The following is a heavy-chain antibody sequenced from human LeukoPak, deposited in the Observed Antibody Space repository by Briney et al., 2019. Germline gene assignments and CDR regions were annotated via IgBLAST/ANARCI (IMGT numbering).Heavy chain of an antibody. J-gene: IGHJ4*02. D-gene: IGHD3-22*01. CDR1: GFTFSSYG. CDR2: ISYDGSNK. Sequence: GGSLRLSCAASGFTFSSYGMHWVRQAPGKGLEWVAVISYDGSNKYYADSVKGRFTISRDNSKNTLYLQMNSLRAGDTAVYYCAKDQYYDSSGYYWGQGTLVTVSS. V-gene: IGHV3-30*18. CDR3: AKDQYYDSSGYY.